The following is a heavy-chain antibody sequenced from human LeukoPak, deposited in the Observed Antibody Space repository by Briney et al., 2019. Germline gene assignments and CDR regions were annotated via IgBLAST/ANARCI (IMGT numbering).Heavy chain of an antibody. D-gene: IGHD5-12*01. CDR3: AKFAGTSAHLEKWLRFGDNWFDP. CDR2: ISGSGGSA. J-gene: IGHJ5*02. V-gene: IGHV3-23*01. Sequence: GGSLRLSCAASRFTFTSYAMSWVRQAPGKGLEGVSGISGSGGSAYYADSVKGRFTISRDNSRSTVYLQMINLRDEDTAIYYCAKFAGTSAHLEKWLRFGDNWFDPWGQGTLVTVSS. CDR1: RFTFTSYA.